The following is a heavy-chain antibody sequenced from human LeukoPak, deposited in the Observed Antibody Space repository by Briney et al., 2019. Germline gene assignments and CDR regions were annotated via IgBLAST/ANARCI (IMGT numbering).Heavy chain of an antibody. Sequence: GGSLRLSCTASGFTVSTNYMNWVRQAPGKGLEWVSILYSGSDTYYADSVKGRFNISRDSSKNILFLQMNNLRAEDTAVYYCARVGDHFHWYLDLWGRGTLVTVSS. CDR2: LYSGSDT. CDR3: ARVGDHFHWYLDL. J-gene: IGHJ2*01. V-gene: IGHV3-53*01. CDR1: GFTVSTNY. D-gene: IGHD3-10*01.